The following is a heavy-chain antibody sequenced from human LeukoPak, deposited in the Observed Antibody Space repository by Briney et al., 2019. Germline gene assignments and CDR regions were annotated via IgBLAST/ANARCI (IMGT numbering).Heavy chain of an antibody. D-gene: IGHD2/OR15-2a*01. CDR1: GFTFSDYY. Sequence: PGGSLRLSCAASGFTFSDYYMSWIRQAPGKGLEWVSYISSSGSTIYYADSVKGRFTISRDNAKNSLYPQMNSLRAEDTAVYYCSFPRTSDAFDIWGQGTMVTVSS. CDR2: ISSSGSTI. J-gene: IGHJ3*02. CDR3: SFPRTSDAFDI. V-gene: IGHV3-11*01.